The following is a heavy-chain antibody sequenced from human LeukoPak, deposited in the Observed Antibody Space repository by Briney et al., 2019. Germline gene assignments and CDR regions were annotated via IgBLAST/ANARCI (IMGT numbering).Heavy chain of an antibody. V-gene: IGHV4-59*11. Sequence: SETLSLTCTVSGDSFSSHYWTWIRQPPGKGLEWIGYISYRGSTNYNPSLKSRVTISVDTSKNQFSLKLSSVTAADTAVYYCAEDIVARQIYYYYYMDVWGKGTTVTVSS. CDR2: ISYRGST. J-gene: IGHJ6*03. CDR1: GDSFSSHY. CDR3: AEDIVARQIYYYYYMDV. D-gene: IGHD2-15*01.